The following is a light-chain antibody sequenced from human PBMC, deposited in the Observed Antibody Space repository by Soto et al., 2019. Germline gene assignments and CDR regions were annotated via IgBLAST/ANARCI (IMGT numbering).Light chain of an antibody. V-gene: IGKV1-12*02. CDR1: DDVGGW. CDR2: AVS. Sequence: DTHLTQSPSSVSASVGDRVTMTCRASDDVGGWLAWYQQQPGKAPKLLIFAVSTLHSGVPSRFSGTGSGTEFTLTVSNFQPEDFATYYCQQSHRFPFTFGPGTQGEVK. CDR3: QQSHRFPFT. J-gene: IGKJ3*01.